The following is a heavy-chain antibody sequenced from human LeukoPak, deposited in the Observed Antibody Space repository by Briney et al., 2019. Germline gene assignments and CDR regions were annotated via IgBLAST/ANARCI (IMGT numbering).Heavy chain of an antibody. CDR1: GFTFDDYT. J-gene: IGHJ6*03. Sequence: GGSLRLSCAASGFTFDDYTMHWVRQAPGKGLEWVSLISWDGGSTYYADSVKGRFTISRDNSKNSLYLQMNSLRTEDTALYYCAKDQGKDYYYYKDVWGKGTTVTVSS. CDR3: AKDQGKDYYYYKDV. V-gene: IGHV3-43*01. CDR2: ISWDGGST.